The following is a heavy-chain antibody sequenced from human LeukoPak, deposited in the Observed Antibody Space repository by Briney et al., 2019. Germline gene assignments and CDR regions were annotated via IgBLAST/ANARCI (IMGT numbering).Heavy chain of an antibody. CDR3: ARGFKARDAFDI. D-gene: IGHD3-10*01. CDR2: INPSGGST. Sequence: ASVKVSCKASGYTFISYGISWVRQAPGQGLEWMGIINPSGGSTSYAQKFQGRVTMTRDTSTSTVYMELSSLRSEDTAVYYCARGFKARDAFDIWGQGTMVTVSS. J-gene: IGHJ3*02. CDR1: GYTFISYG. V-gene: IGHV1-46*01.